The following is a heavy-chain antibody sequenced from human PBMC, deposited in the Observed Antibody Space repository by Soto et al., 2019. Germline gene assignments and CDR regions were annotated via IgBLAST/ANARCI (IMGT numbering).Heavy chain of an antibody. CDR1: GSTFTSYD. J-gene: IGHJ5*02. Sequence: ASLKVSCNSSGSTFTSYDINCVRHSGGQGLEWMGWMNPNSGNTGYAQKFQGRVTMTRNTSISTAYMELSSLRSEDTAVYYCARVRYSSGWYPGYNWFEPWGQGTLVTVSS. CDR2: MNPNSGNT. V-gene: IGHV1-8*01. CDR3: ARVRYSSGWYPGYNWFEP. D-gene: IGHD6-19*01.